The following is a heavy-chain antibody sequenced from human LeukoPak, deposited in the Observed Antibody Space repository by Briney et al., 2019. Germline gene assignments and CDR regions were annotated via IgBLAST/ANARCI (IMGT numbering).Heavy chain of an antibody. CDR2: IKHRGRS. V-gene: IGHV4-38-2*02. CDR1: GSSISSDYY. CDR3: ARVVGATSIDY. D-gene: IGHD2-15*01. Sequence: PSETLSLTCSVSGSSISSDYYWGWVRQPPGKGLEWIGSIKHRGRSYYNPSLKSRVTISVDTSKNRFPLQLSSVTAADTAVYYCARVVGATSIDYWGQGILVTVSS. J-gene: IGHJ4*02.